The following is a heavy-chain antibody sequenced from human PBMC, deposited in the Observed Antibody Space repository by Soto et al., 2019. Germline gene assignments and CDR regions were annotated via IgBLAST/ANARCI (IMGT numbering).Heavy chain of an antibody. CDR2: ISPADSDT. Sequence: EVQLVQSGAEVKKPGESLKISCKGSGYSFTRYWIHWVRQMPGKGLEWMGTISPADSDTTYSPSFQGQVTISADKSISTAYLQWSSLKASDTAMYYCARLINYGDYETGVDYWGQGTLVTVSS. D-gene: IGHD4-17*01. J-gene: IGHJ4*02. CDR3: ARLINYGDYETGVDY. CDR1: GYSFTRYW. V-gene: IGHV5-51*01.